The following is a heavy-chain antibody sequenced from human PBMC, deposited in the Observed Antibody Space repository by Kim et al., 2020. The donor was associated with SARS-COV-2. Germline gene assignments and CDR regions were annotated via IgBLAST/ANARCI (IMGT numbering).Heavy chain of an antibody. J-gene: IGHJ4*02. CDR2: IYYSGST. D-gene: IGHD3-3*01. Sequence: SETLSLTCTVSGGSISSYYWSWIRQPPGKGLEWIGYIYYSGSTNYNPSLKSRVTISVDTSKNKFSLKLSSVTAADTAVYYCARAAIFGTWDYWGQGTLVTVSS. CDR1: GGSISSYY. CDR3: ARAAIFGTWDY. V-gene: IGHV4-59*01.